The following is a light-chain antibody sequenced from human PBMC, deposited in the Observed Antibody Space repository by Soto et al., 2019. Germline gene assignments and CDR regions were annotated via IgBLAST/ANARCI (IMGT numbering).Light chain of an antibody. CDR3: QEYGVWPART. CDR1: QSVSSN. Sequence: EIVMKQSPATLALSLWERATLSCRASQSVSSNLAWYQQRPGQAPRLLIYGASNRASGVPDRFSGSGSGTEFSLTISRLQSEDSAVYYCQEYGVWPARTVGGETKVEIK. J-gene: IGKJ4*02. CDR2: GAS. V-gene: IGKV3-15*01.